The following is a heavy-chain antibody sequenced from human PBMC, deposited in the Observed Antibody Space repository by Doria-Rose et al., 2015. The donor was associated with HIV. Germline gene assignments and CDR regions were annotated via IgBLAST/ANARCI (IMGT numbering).Heavy chain of an antibody. CDR1: GGSFSGYY. J-gene: IGHJ6*02. D-gene: IGHD1-1*01. V-gene: IGHV4-34*01. CDR2: INHSGNT. Sequence: QVQLQQWDAGLVKPSETLSLTCAVFGGSFSGYYWSWIRQPPGKGLEWIGEINHSGNTNYKTFLKSRVTTSLDTSKNLFSLKLSSVTAADTAVYYCARGLLRGGWNDVDYYYGMDVWGQGTTVTVSS. CDR3: ARGLLRGGWNDVDYYYGMDV.